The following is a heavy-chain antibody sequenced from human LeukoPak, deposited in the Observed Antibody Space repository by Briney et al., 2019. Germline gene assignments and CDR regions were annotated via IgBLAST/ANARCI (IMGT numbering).Heavy chain of an antibody. CDR2: MNPNSGNT. Sequence: APVKVSCKASGYTFTGYYMHWVRQAPGQGLEWMGWMNPNSGNTGYAQKFQGRVTMTRNTSISTAYMELSSLRSEDTAVYYCAIAKRRFDPWGQGTLVTVSS. CDR1: GYTFTGYY. J-gene: IGHJ5*02. V-gene: IGHV1-8*02. CDR3: AIAKRRFDP.